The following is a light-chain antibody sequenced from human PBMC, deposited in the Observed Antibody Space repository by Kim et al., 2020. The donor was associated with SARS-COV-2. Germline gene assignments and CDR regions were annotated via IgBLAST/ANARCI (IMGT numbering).Light chain of an antibody. CDR1: QDVNIY. CDR2: AAS. CDR3: QQTYSTPYT. Sequence: DIQMTQSPSSLSASVGDRVTITCRASQDVNIYLSWYQQKPGKVPKLLIYAASSLLSGVPSRFSGSGSGTDFTLTISSLQAEDFATYYCQQTYSTPYTFGQGTKLEIK. V-gene: IGKV1-39*01. J-gene: IGKJ2*01.